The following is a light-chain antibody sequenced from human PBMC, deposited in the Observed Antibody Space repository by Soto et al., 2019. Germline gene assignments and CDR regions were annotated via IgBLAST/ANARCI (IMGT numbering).Light chain of an antibody. J-gene: IGLJ2*01. Sequence: QSALTQPASVSGSPGQSITISCTGTSSDVGSYNLVSWYQQHPGKAPKLMIYEGSKRPSGVSNRFSGSKSGNTASLTISGLQAEDEADYYCCSYAGSSTLYVVFGGRTKLTVL. CDR1: SSDVGSYNL. CDR2: EGS. V-gene: IGLV2-23*01. CDR3: CSYAGSSTLYVV.